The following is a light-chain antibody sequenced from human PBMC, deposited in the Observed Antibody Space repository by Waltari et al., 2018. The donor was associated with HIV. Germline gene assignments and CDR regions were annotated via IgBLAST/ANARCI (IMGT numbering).Light chain of an antibody. V-gene: IGLV3-21*04. CDR2: DDS. CDR3: QVWDSSSDHVV. Sequence: SYVLTQPPSVSVAPGKTARHTCGGTHSASKSVPWYQQKPGRAPVLCIYDDSDRPTGIPERFSGSNSGNTATLTISRVEAGDEADYYCQVWDSSSDHVVFGGGTRLTVL. CDR1: HSASKS. J-gene: IGLJ2*01.